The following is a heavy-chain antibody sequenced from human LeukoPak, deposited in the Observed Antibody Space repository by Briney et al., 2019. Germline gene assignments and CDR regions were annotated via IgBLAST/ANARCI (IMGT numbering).Heavy chain of an antibody. CDR3: ARVSYYYDSSGYPFDY. CDR1: GGSISSGDYY. J-gene: IGHJ4*02. V-gene: IGHV4-61*08. Sequence: PSETLSLTCTVSGGSISSGDYYWSWIRQPPGKGLEWIGYIYYSGSTNYNPSLKSRVTISVDTSKNQFSLKLSSVTAADTAVYYCARVSYYYDSSGYPFDYWGQGTLVTVSS. CDR2: IYYSGST. D-gene: IGHD3-22*01.